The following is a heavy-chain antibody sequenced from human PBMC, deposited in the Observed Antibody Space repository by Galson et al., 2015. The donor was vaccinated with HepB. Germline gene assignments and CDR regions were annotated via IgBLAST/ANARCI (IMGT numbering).Heavy chain of an antibody. CDR3: ARVGDSRAYRRWRWSFDL. CDR1: GFTVSTNH. J-gene: IGHJ2*01. D-gene: IGHD3-16*01. Sequence: SLRLSCAASGFTVSTNHMGWVRQAPGKGLEWVSVIYSGGSTYYAESVNGRFIISRDNSQNTVNLQMKSVRADDTSVYYCARVGDSRAYRRWRWSFDLLCPVALVAVSS. V-gene: IGHV3-66*02. CDR2: IYSGGST.